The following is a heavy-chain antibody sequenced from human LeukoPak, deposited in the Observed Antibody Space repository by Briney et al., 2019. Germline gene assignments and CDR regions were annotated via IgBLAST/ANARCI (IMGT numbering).Heavy chain of an antibody. V-gene: IGHV3-21*01. CDR3: ARVLVYRDFPGAFDI. CDR2: ISSSSSYI. CDR1: GFTFSSYS. Sequence: PGGSLRLSCAASGFTFSSYSMNWVRQAPGKGLEWVSSISSSSSYIYYADSVKGRFTISRDNAKNSLYLQMNSLRAEDTAVYYCARVLVYRDFPGAFDIWGQGTMVTVSS. D-gene: IGHD2/OR15-2a*01. J-gene: IGHJ3*02.